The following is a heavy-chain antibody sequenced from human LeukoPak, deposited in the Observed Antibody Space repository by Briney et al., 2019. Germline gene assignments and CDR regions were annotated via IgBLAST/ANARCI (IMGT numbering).Heavy chain of an antibody. CDR1: GGSISSSSYY. D-gene: IGHD1-26*01. J-gene: IGHJ4*02. Sequence: SETLSLTCTVSGGSISSSSYYWGWIRQPPGKGLEWIGSIYYSGSTYCNPSLKSRVTISVDTSKNQFSLKLSSVTAADTAVYYCAREVGANPLGYWGQGTLVTVSS. CDR3: AREVGANPLGY. CDR2: IYYSGST. V-gene: IGHV4-39*02.